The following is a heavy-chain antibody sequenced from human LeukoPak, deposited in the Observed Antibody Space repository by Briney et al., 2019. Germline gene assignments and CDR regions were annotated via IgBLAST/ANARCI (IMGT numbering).Heavy chain of an antibody. CDR1: GFTFSSYG. J-gene: IGHJ5*02. Sequence: GGSLRLSCAASGFTFSSYGMHWVRQAPGKGLEWVAVISYDGSDKHYADSVKGRFTISRDNSKYTLYLQMNSLRAEDSAVYYCAKDRWLTGTWGQGTLVTVSS. CDR3: AKDRWLTGT. D-gene: IGHD6-19*01. CDR2: ISYDGSDK. V-gene: IGHV3-30*18.